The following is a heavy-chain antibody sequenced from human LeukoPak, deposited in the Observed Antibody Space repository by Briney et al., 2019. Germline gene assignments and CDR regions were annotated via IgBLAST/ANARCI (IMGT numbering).Heavy chain of an antibody. Sequence: ASVKVSCKASGYTFTGYYMHWLRKAPGQGLEWMGWINPNSGGTSYAQKFQGRVTMTRDMSTSTVYMELSSLRSEDTAVYYCATISIWGDRNFDYWGQGALVTVSS. V-gene: IGHV1-2*02. CDR3: ATISIWGDRNFDY. D-gene: IGHD3-16*01. CDR1: GYTFTGYY. J-gene: IGHJ4*02. CDR2: INPNSGGT.